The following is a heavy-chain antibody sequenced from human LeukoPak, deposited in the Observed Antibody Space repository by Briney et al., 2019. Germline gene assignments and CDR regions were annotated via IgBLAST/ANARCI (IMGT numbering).Heavy chain of an antibody. D-gene: IGHD6-13*01. J-gene: IGHJ3*02. CDR2: ISSSSSYI. V-gene: IGHV3-21*01. Sequence: GGSLRLSCAASGFTFSSYSMNWVRQAPGKGLEWVSSISSSSSYIYYADSVKGRFTISRDNAENSLYLQMNSLRAEDTAVYYCARARSSSWYDAFGIWGQGTMVTVSS. CDR1: GFTFSSYS. CDR3: ARARSSSWYDAFGI.